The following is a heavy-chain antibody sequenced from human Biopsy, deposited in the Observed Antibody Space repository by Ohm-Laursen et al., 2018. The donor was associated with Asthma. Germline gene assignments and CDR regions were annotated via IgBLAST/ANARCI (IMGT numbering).Heavy chain of an antibody. J-gene: IGHJ4*01. CDR1: GFTFSNYV. CDR3: AKSADYYDSTDYLDF. CDR2: ISWNSGNI. V-gene: IGHV3-9*01. Sequence: SLRLSCSASGFTFSNYVMSWVRRAPGKGLEWVSSISWNSGNIDYADSVKGRFTISRDNAKNSLYLQMQSLRPEDTAFYYCAKSADYYDSTDYLDFWGRGTLVTVSS. D-gene: IGHD3-22*01.